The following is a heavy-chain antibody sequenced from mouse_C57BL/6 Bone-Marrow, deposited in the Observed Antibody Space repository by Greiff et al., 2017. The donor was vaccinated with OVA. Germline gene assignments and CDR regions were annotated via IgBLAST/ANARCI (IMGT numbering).Heavy chain of an antibody. CDR3: TRGYSNYYAMDY. Sequence: VKLQESGAELVRPGASVTLSCKASGYTFTDYEMHWVKQTPVHGLEWIGAIAPETGGTAYNQKFKGKAILTADKSSSTAYMELRSLTSEDSAVYYCTRGYSNYYAMDYWGQGTSVTVSS. V-gene: IGHV1-15*01. J-gene: IGHJ4*01. D-gene: IGHD2-5*01. CDR2: IAPETGGT. CDR1: GYTFTDYE.